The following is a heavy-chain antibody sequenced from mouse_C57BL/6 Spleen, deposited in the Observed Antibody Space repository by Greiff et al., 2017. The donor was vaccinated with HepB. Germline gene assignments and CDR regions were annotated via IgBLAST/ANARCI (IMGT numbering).Heavy chain of an antibody. CDR2: INPGSGGT. J-gene: IGHJ3*01. CDR1: GYAFTNYL. Sequence: VQLQQSGAELVRPGTSVKVSCKASGYAFTNYLIEWVKQRPGQGLEWIGVINPGSGGTNYNEKFKGKATLTADKSSSTAYMQLSSLTSEDSAVYFCARSRFWFAYWGQGTLVTVSA. CDR3: ARSRFWFAY. V-gene: IGHV1-54*01.